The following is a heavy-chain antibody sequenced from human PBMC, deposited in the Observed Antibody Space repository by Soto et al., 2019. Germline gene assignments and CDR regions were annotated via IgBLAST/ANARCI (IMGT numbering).Heavy chain of an antibody. J-gene: IGHJ4*02. CDR3: ARANLRTFDY. V-gene: IGHV4-59*01. CDR1: GGSISSYH. D-gene: IGHD4-17*01. Sequence: PSETLSLTCTVSGGSISSYHWSWIRQPPGKGLEWIGYIYYSGSTNYNPSLKSRVTISVDTSKNQFSLKLSSVTAADTAVYYCARANLRTFDYWGQGTLVTVSS. CDR2: IYYSGST.